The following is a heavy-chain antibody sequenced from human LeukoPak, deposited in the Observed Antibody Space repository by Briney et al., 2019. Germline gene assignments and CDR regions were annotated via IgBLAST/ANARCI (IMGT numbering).Heavy chain of an antibody. CDR2: ISYSGRT. D-gene: IGHD5-12*01. J-gene: IGHJ4*02. CDR3: AREMAVGYGVD. V-gene: IGHV4-39*07. CDR1: GGAISSNNYY. Sequence: SETLSLTCTVSGGAISSNNYYWGWVRQPPGKGLEWIATISYSGRTYYNPSLTSQVTISIDTSKDQFSLKLTSVTAADTAVYYCAREMAVGYGVDWGQGTLVTVSS.